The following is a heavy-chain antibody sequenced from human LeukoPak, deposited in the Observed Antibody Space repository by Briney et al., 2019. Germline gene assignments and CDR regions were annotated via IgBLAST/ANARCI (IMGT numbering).Heavy chain of an antibody. V-gene: IGHV4-39*01. D-gene: IGHD2-2*01. J-gene: IGHJ2*01. CDR2: LYYTGTT. CDR3: ARSSPVYWNFDL. CDR1: GDSFNNNHHY. Sequence: SETLSLTCTVSGDSFNNNHHYWAWIRQPPGKGLEWVGSLYYTGTTYYNPSLGSRVTMSVDSSNNQFSLTLTSVTAADTAIYYCARSSPVYWNFDLWGRGTLVSVSS.